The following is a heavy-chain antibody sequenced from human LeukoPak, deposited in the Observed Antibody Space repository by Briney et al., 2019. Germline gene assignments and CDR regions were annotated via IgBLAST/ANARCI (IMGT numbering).Heavy chain of an antibody. Sequence: PSETLSLTCTVSGGSISSYYWSWIRQPAGKGLEWIGRIYTSGSTNYNPSLKSRVTMSVDTSKNQFSLKLSSVTAADTAVYYCARGYCSGGSCYRGWFDPWGQGTLVTVSS. CDR3: ARGYCSGGSCYRGWFDP. D-gene: IGHD2-15*01. CDR1: GGSISSYY. CDR2: IYTSGST. J-gene: IGHJ5*02. V-gene: IGHV4-4*07.